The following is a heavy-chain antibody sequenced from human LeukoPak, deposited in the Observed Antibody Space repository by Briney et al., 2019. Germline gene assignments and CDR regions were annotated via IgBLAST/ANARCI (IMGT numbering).Heavy chain of an antibody. CDR2: IYYSGST. J-gene: IGHJ6*03. CDR3: AGVPAAIKGGYYYYYMDV. CDR1: GGSISSYY. V-gene: IGHV4-59*05. Sequence: SETLSLTCTVSGGSISSYYWSWIRQPPGKGLEWIGSIYYSGSTYYNPSLKSRVTISVDTSKNQFSLKLSSVTAADTAVYYCAGVPAAIKGGYYYYYMDVWGKGTTVTVSS. D-gene: IGHD2-2*01.